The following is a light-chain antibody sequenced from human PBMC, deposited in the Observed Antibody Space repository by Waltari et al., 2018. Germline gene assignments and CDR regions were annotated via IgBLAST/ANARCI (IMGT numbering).Light chain of an antibody. CDR2: DVS. J-gene: IGLJ2*01. CDR1: SSDVGGYNY. Sequence: GQSITISCTGTSSDVGGYNYVPWYQQHPGKAPKLMIYDVSKRPSGVSNRFSGSKSGNTASLTISGLQAEDEADYYCSSYTSSSTLVFGGGTKLTVL. CDR3: SSYTSSSTLV. V-gene: IGLV2-14*04.